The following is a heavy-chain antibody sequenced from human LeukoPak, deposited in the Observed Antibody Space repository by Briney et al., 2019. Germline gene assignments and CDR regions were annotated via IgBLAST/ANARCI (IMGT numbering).Heavy chain of an antibody. V-gene: IGHV5-51*01. CDR3: ARPRYSSGWYVGY. CDR1: GYSFTSYW. J-gene: IGHJ4*02. D-gene: IGHD6-19*01. Sequence: GESLKISCKGSGYSFTSYWIGWVRQMPGKGLEWMGIIYPGDSDTRYSPPFQGQVTISADKSISTAYLQWSSLKASDTAMYYCARPRYSSGWYVGYWGQGTLVTVSS. CDR2: IYPGDSDT.